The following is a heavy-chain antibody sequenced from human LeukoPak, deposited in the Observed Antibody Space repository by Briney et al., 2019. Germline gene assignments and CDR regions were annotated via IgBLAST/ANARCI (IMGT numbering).Heavy chain of an antibody. CDR3: ATGWSGYYRWRLDY. CDR2: ISAYNGNT. Sequence: ASVKVSCKASGYTFTSYGISWVRQAPGQGLEWMGWISAYNGNTNYAQKLQGRVTMTTDTSTSTAYMELRSLRSDDTAVYHCATGWSGYYRWRLDYWGQGTLVTVSS. CDR1: GYTFTSYG. D-gene: IGHD3-3*01. J-gene: IGHJ4*02. V-gene: IGHV1-18*01.